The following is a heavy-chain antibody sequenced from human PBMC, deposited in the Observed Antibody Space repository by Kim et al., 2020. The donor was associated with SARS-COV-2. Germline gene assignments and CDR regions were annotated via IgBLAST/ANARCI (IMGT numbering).Heavy chain of an antibody. V-gene: IGHV1-69*04. CDR2: IIPILGIA. CDR3: ARGYYDSRRRNYYGMDV. Sequence: SVKVSCKASGGTFSSYAISWVRQAPGQGLEWMGRIIPILGIANYAQKFQGRVTITADKSTSTAYMELSSLRSEDTAVYYCARGYYDSRRRNYYGMDVWGQGTTVTVSS. CDR1: GGTFSSYA. D-gene: IGHD3-22*01. J-gene: IGHJ6*02.